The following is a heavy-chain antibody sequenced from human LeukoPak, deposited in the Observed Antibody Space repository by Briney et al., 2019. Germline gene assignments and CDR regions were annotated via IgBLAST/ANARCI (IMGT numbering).Heavy chain of an antibody. CDR1: GYSISSGYY. CDR2: IYYSGST. D-gene: IGHD1-26*01. CDR3: ARLVLVGTTYWYFDL. Sequence: PSETLSLTCTVSGYSISSGYYWGWIRQSPGKGLEWFGYIYYSGSTNYNPSLRSRVTISVDTSKNQFSLKLSSVTAADTAVYYCARLVLVGTTYWYFDLWGRGTLVTVSS. V-gene: IGHV4-38-2*02. J-gene: IGHJ2*01.